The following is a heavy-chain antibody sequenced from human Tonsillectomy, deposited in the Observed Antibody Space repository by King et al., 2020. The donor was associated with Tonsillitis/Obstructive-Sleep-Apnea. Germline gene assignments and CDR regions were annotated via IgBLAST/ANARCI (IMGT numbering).Heavy chain of an antibody. D-gene: IGHD3-3*01. V-gene: IGHV3-30*18. J-gene: IGHJ3*02. CDR3: ANWSDTSHGPGALHI. Sequence: VQLVESGGGVVQPGRSLRLSCAASGFAFNDYAMHWVRQAPGKGLEWVAGISYDGDDQYYAESVKGRLTISRDKSKKTVYLQMKSLRLEDTAVYSCANWSDTSHGPGALHIWGQGTMVIVST. CDR2: ISYDGDDQ. CDR1: GFAFNDYA.